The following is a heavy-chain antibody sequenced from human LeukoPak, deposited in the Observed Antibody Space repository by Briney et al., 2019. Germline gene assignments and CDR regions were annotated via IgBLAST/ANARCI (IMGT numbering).Heavy chain of an antibody. J-gene: IGHJ4*02. CDR1: GLSFRNYV. Sequence: GSLRLSCAASGLSFRNYVMSWVRQAPAKGLEWVSSIISTGGTTYYADSVRGRFTLSRDNSKNTLYLQMTSLRDDDTAIYYCAKDLGTRFPPVANDYWGQGTLVTVSS. D-gene: IGHD2-21*01. CDR3: AKDLGTRFPPVANDY. CDR2: IISTGGTT. V-gene: IGHV3-23*01.